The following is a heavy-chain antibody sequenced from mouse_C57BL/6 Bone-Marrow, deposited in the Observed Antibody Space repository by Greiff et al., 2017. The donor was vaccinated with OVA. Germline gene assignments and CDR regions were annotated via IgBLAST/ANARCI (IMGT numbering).Heavy chain of an antibody. CDR2: INPNNGGT. CDR3: ARGGTTYWYFDV. J-gene: IGHJ1*03. V-gene: IGHV1-26*01. CDR1: GYTFTDYY. D-gene: IGHD1-1*01. Sequence: EVQLQQSGPELVKPGASVKISCKASGYTFTDYYMNWVKQSPGKSLEWIGDINPNNGGTSYNQKFKGKATLTVDKSSSTAYMELRSLTSEDSAVYYCARGGTTYWYFDVWGTGTTVTVSS.